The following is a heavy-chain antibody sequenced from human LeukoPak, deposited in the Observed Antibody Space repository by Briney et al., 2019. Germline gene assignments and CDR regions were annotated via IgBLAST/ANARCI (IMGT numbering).Heavy chain of an antibody. D-gene: IGHD3-3*01. Sequence: SETLSLTCTLSGGSISTYYWSWIRQPPGKGLEWIGYIYYSGSSSYNPSLKSRSTISVDTSKNQFSLKLSSVTAADTAVYYCARGSITVVPAFDIWGQGTMVTVSS. J-gene: IGHJ3*02. V-gene: IGHV4-59*12. CDR1: GGSISTYY. CDR2: IYYSGSS. CDR3: ARGSITVVPAFDI.